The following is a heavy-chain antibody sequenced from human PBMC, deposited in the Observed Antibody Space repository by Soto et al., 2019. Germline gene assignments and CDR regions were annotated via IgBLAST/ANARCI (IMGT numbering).Heavy chain of an antibody. D-gene: IGHD4-17*01. V-gene: IGHV4-59*01. J-gene: IGHJ6*02. CDR3: ARNYGGNSRYYYYGMDV. CDR2: IYYSGST. CDR1: GGSISSYY. Sequence: PSETLSLTCTVSGGSISSYYWSWIRQPPGKGLEWIGYIYYSGSTNYNPSLKSRFTISVDTSKNQFSLKLSSVTAADTAVYYCARNYGGNSRYYYYGMDVWGQGTTVTVSS.